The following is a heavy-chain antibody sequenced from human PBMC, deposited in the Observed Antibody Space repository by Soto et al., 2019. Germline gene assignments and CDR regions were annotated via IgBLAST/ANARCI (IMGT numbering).Heavy chain of an antibody. Sequence: PSETLSLTCAVYGGSFSGYYWSWIRQSPGKGLEWIGEINHSGSTHYNRSLKSRVTISVSTSKNQFSLKLSSVTAANTAVYYSAWRLVPDGYNLYHGMDVWGQGTTVTVSS. CDR1: GGSFSGYY. J-gene: IGHJ6*02. D-gene: IGHD1-1*01. V-gene: IGHV4-34*01. CDR2: INHSGST. CDR3: AWRLVPDGYNLYHGMDV.